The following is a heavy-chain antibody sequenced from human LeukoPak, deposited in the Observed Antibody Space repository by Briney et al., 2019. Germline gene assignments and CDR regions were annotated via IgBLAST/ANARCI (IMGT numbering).Heavy chain of an antibody. CDR3: ARIGSSTSWANFDY. CDR1: GFTFRNYG. Sequence: GGSLSLSCAASGFTFRNYGMHWVRQAPGKGLEWVASIRTDGGEKYHADSVQGRFSISRDNSKNTLYLQMDSLRAEDTALYYCARIGSSTSWANFDYWGQGTLVTVSS. J-gene: IGHJ4*02. V-gene: IGHV3-30*02. CDR2: IRTDGGEK. D-gene: IGHD6-13*01.